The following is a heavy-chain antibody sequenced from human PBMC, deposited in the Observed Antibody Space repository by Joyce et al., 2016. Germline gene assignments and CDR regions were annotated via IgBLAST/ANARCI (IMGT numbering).Heavy chain of an antibody. J-gene: IGHJ4*02. V-gene: IGHV3-21*02. CDR1: EFTFSDYS. Sequence: EVQLVESGGGLVKPGGSLRLSCAASEFTFSDYSMHWVRQAPGKGLEWVSSISGNSLYIYYRDSVKGRFLISRDNGNNSLYLQMDSLTTEDTAVYYCARGRTSNWFFDSWGQGTLVTVSS. CDR3: ARGRTSNWFFDS. D-gene: IGHD6-13*01. CDR2: ISGNSLYI.